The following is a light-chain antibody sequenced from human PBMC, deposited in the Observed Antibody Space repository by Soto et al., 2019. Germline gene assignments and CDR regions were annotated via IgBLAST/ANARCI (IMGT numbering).Light chain of an antibody. Sequence: DIRMTQSPSSVSGSVGDRVTITCRASQSISSWLAWYQQKPGKAPKLLIYAASIMESGAPSSFSGRGSGTEFTLTSSRLHPDDVATYYRHQYNSYWTFGQGTKVDI. CDR3: HQYNSYWT. CDR2: AAS. J-gene: IGKJ1*01. V-gene: IGKV1-5*01. CDR1: QSISSW.